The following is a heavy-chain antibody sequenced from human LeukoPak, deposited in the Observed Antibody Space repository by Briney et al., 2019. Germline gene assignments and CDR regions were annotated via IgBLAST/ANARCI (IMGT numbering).Heavy chain of an antibody. Sequence: PGWSLILSGAASVFTFSSYSMNCVRQAPGKGLEGVSYISSSSSSIYYADSVKVRFTISRDNAKNSLYLQMNSLRDEDTAVYYCATKSDYDRSGYHNWFDLWGQGTLVTVSS. CDR2: ISSSSSSI. J-gene: IGHJ5*02. V-gene: IGHV3-48*02. D-gene: IGHD3-22*01. CDR1: VFTFSSYS. CDR3: ATKSDYDRSGYHNWFDL.